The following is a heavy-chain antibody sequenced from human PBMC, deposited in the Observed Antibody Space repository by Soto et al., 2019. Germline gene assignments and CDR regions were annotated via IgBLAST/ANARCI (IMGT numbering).Heavy chain of an antibody. Sequence: SETLSLTCAVYGGSFSGYYWSWIRQPPGKGLEWIGEINHSGSTNYNPSLKSRVTISVDTSKNQFSLKLSSVNAADTAVYYCARGNHHYYYGMDVWGQGTTVTVSS. CDR3: ARGNHHYYYGMDV. V-gene: IGHV4-34*01. CDR1: GGSFSGYY. J-gene: IGHJ6*02. CDR2: INHSGST.